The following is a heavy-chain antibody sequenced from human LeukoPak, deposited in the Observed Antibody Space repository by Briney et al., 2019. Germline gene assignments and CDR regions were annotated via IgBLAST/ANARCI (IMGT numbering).Heavy chain of an antibody. CDR1: GLALRNYH. CDR2: IHETGDS. Sequence: PGGSLRLSCVGSGLALRNYHVTWVRQAPGKGLEWVADIHETGDSHYADSVKGRFTISRENAKNSVYPQMNSLRADDTAVYYCAATGRWGQGTLVAVSS. V-gene: IGHV3-69-1*02. J-gene: IGHJ4*02. CDR3: AATGR.